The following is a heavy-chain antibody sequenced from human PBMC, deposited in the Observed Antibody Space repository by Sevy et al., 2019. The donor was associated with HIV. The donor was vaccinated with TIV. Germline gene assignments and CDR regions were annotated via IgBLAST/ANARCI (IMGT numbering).Heavy chain of an antibody. CDR3: ARKYDSSGYFDY. CDR2: ISGSGGRGDKT. J-gene: IGHJ4*02. Sequence: GESLKISCAASGFTFSSYAMNWVRQAPGKGLEWVSGISGSGGRGDKTNYADSVKGRFTISRDDSKNSLYLQLNSLRAEDTAIYYCARKYDSSGYFDYWGQGTLVTVSS. CDR1: GFTFSSYA. D-gene: IGHD3-22*01. V-gene: IGHV3-23*01.